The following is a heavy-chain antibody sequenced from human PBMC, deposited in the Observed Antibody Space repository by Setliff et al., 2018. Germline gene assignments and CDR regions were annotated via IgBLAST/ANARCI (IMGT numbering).Heavy chain of an antibody. Sequence: SETLSLTCTVSGASINSLSWWSWVRQPPGKGLEWIGEIYHDGNDKYTPSVHYSPSLKSRVTISIDASKRQFSLKLTSVTAADTAVYYCAREVPRWELTRGYYYYYMDVWGKGTTVTVSS. V-gene: IGHV4-4*02. J-gene: IGHJ6*03. CDR1: GASINSLSW. D-gene: IGHD1-26*01. CDR2: IYHDGND. CDR3: AREVPRWELTRGYYYYYMDV.